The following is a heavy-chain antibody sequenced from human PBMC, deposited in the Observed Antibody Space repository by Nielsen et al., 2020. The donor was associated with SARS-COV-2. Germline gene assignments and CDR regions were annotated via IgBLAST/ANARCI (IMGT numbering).Heavy chain of an antibody. CDR1: GDSVSSHDW. Sequence: SETLSLTCAVSGDSVSSHDWWTWIRQSPGQGLQWIGEIHHTGGTNFNPSLKSRVTISADASKNQFFLNVSSVTAADTAVYYCARVTIFGVVTTLTTKLGHYYMDVWGKGTTVTVSS. CDR3: ARVTIFGVVTTLTTKLGHYYMDV. CDR2: IHHTGGT. V-gene: IGHV4-4*02. J-gene: IGHJ6*03. D-gene: IGHD3-3*01.